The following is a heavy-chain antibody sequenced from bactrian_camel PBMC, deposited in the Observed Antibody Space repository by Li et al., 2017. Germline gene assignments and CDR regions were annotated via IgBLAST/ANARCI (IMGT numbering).Heavy chain of an antibody. D-gene: IGHD2*01. V-gene: IGHV3S54*01. CDR1: GYFYTSIC. Sequence: QVQLVESGGGSVEAGGSLRLSCAASGYFYTSICMGWFRQATGKEREAVATIYTGENITYYADSVKGRFTISQDNAKNTVYLQMNSLKPEDTAMYYCAARGPCCYTKLSVRDFTYWGQGTQVTVS. CDR3: AARGPCCYTKLSVRDFTY. CDR2: IYTGENIT. J-gene: IGHJ6*01.